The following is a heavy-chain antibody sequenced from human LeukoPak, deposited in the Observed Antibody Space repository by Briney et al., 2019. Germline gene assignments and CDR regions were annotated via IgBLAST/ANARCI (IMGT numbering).Heavy chain of an antibody. CDR3: AKVINYYGSGTLVDY. Sequence: PGGSLRLSCAASGFTFSSYAMHWVRQAPGKGLEWVAFIRYDGSNKYYADSVKGRFTISRDNSKNTLYLQMNSLRAEDTAVYYCAKVINYYGSGTLVDYWGQGTLVTVSS. D-gene: IGHD3-10*01. CDR1: GFTFSSYA. CDR2: IRYDGSNK. J-gene: IGHJ4*02. V-gene: IGHV3-30*02.